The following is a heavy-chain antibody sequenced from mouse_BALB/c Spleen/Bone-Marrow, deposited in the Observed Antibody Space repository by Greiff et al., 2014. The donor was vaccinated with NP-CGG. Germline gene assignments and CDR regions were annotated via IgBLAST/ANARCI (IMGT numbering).Heavy chain of an antibody. V-gene: IGHV1-66*01. D-gene: IGHD2-4*01. CDR1: GYRLTIYY. Sequence: QVQLQQSGPELVKPGASVKISCKASGYRLTIYYIQWMKQRPGQGLEWIGWIFPGSGHNKYNEKFKGKATLTADTSSSTAYMQLSSLTSEDSAVYVCARGEFDYGYFFDHWGQGTTLTVSS. CDR2: IFPGSGHN. CDR3: ARGEFDYGYFFDH. J-gene: IGHJ2*01.